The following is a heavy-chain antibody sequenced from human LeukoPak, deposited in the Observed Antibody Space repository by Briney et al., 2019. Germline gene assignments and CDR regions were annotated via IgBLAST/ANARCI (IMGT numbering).Heavy chain of an antibody. J-gene: IGHJ5*02. CDR1: GFTFSTYE. Sequence: PGGSLRLSCAASGFTFSTYEMSWVRQAPGKGLEWVSTIYSGGSTYYADSVRDRFTISRDNSKNTVYLQMNSLRAEDTAAYHCAREYYYASGTYWNWFDPWGQGTLVTVSS. CDR3: AREYYYASGTYWNWFDP. V-gene: IGHV3-66*01. CDR2: IYSGGST. D-gene: IGHD3-10*01.